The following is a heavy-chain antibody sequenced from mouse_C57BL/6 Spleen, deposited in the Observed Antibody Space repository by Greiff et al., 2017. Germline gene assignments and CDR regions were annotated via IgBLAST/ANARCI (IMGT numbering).Heavy chain of an antibody. CDR2: INYDGSST. CDR3: ARDGDGSYFAY. CDR1: GFTFSDYY. Sequence: EVKLVESEGGLVQPGSSMKLSCTASGFTFSDYYMAWVRQVPEKGLEWVANINYDGSSTYYLDSLKSRFIISRDNAKNILYLQMSSLKSEDTATYYCARDGDGSYFAYWGQGTTLTVSA. D-gene: IGHD2-3*01. V-gene: IGHV5-16*01. J-gene: IGHJ2*01.